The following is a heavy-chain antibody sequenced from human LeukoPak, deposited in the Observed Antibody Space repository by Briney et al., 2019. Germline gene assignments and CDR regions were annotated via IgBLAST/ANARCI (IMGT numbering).Heavy chain of an antibody. Sequence: PSETLSLTCTVSGGSISGYYWTWIRQPAGKGLEWIGRIYTTGSTNYNPSLKSRVTMSVDTSRNQFSLKLSSVTAADTAVYYCARLRTTVVTLDAFDIWGQGTMVTVSS. CDR3: ARLRTTVVTLDAFDI. V-gene: IGHV4-4*07. J-gene: IGHJ3*02. CDR2: IYTTGST. D-gene: IGHD4-23*01. CDR1: GGSISGYY.